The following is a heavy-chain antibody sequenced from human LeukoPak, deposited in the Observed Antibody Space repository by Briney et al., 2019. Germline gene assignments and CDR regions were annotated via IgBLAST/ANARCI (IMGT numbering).Heavy chain of an antibody. Sequence: ASVKVSCKASGGTFSSYAISWVRQAPGQGLEWMGRIIPIFGTANYAQKFQGRVTTTTDESTSTAYMELSSLRSEDTAVYYCARGTYPLRWLQLNYWGQGTLVTVPS. D-gene: IGHD5-24*01. CDR1: GGTFSSYA. J-gene: IGHJ4*02. CDR3: ARGTYPLRWLQLNY. CDR2: IIPIFGTA. V-gene: IGHV1-69*05.